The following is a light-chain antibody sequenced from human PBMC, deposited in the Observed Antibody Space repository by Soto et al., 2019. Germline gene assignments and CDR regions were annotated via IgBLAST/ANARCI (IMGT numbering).Light chain of an antibody. J-gene: IGKJ4*01. V-gene: IGKV3-20*01. CDR1: QSVSRSY. CDR2: GAS. Sequence: EIVLTQSPGTLSLSPGERATLSCRASQSVSRSYLAWYQQKPGQPPRLLIYGASNRATGIPDRFSGSGSGTDFTLTIGRLEPEDFAVYYCQQYASSPPTFGVGTKVEIK. CDR3: QQYASSPPT.